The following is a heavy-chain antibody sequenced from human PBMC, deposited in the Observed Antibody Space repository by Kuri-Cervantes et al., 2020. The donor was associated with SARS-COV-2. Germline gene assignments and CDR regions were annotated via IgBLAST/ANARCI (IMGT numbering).Heavy chain of an antibody. CDR3: ARRPRDIVVVPAATFFDY. CDR1: GGSISSSSYY. V-gene: IGHV4-39*07. D-gene: IGHD2-2*01. J-gene: IGHJ4*02. Sequence: SETLSLTCTVSGGSISSSSYYWGWIRQPPGKGLEWIGSIYYSGSTYYNPSLKSRVTISVDTSKNQFSLKLSSVTAADTAVYYCARRPRDIVVVPAATFFDYWGQGTLVTVSS. CDR2: IYYSGST.